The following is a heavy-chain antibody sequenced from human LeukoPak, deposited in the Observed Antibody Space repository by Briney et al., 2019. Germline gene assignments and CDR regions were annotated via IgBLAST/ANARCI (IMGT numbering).Heavy chain of an antibody. CDR1: GFSLSTSGVG. CDR2: IYWDDDK. J-gene: IGHJ4*02. CDR3: AHRRGNSGWSEGYFDY. V-gene: IGHV2-5*02. Sequence: SGPTLVNPTQTLTLTCTFSGFSLSTSGVGVGWIRQPPGKALEWLALIYWDDDKRYSPSLKSRLTITKDTSKNQLVLTMTNMDPADTATYHCAHRRGNSGWSEGYFDYWGQGILVTVSS. D-gene: IGHD6-19*01.